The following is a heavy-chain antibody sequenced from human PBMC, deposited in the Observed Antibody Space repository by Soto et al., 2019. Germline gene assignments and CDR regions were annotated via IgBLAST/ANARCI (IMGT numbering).Heavy chain of an antibody. CDR3: ARDFYDYGDYDRPRVAFDI. CDR2: IYYSGST. V-gene: IGHV4-30-4*01. Sequence: PSETLSLTCTVSGGSISSGDYYWSWIRQPPGKGLEWIGYIYYSGSTYYNPSLKSRVTISVDTSKNQFPLKLSSVTAADTAVYYCARDFYDYGDYDRPRVAFDIWGQGTMVTVSS. CDR1: GGSISSGDYY. D-gene: IGHD4-17*01. J-gene: IGHJ3*02.